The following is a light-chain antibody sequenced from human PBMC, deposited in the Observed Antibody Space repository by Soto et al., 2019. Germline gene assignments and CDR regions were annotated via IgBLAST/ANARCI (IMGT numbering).Light chain of an antibody. J-gene: IGKJ2*01. Sequence: DIQMTQSPSTLSASVGDRVTITCRASQSISSWLAWYQPKPGKAPKPLIYKQSSLESGVPSRFSGSGSGTEFTLTISSLQPDDFATYYCQQYNSYSYTFGQGTKLEIK. CDR3: QQYNSYSYT. CDR2: KQS. CDR1: QSISSW. V-gene: IGKV1-5*03.